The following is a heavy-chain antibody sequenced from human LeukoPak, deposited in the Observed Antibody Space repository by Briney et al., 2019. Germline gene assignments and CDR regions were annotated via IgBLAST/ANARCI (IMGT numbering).Heavy chain of an antibody. V-gene: IGHV2-5*02. CDR3: ARAPGRDVYNSCDY. CDR1: GFSLSTSGVG. CDR2: IYWDDDK. Sequence: SGPTLVKPTQTLTLTCTFSGFSLSTSGVGVGWIRQPPGKALEWLALIYWDDDKRYSPSLKSRLTITKDTSKNQVVLTMTNMDPVDTATYYCARAPGRDVYNSCDYWGQGTLVTVSS. J-gene: IGHJ4*02. D-gene: IGHD5-24*01.